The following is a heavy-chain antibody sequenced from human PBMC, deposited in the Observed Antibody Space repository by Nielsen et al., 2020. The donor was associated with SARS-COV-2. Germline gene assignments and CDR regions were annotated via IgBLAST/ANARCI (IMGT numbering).Heavy chain of an antibody. CDR1: GGSVSSDSYY. CDR3: ARMYYDILTGYSAGAFDI. Sequence: SETLSLTCTVSGGSVSSDSYYWSWIRQPPGKGLEWIGYIYYSGSTNYNPSLKSRVTISVDTSKNQFSLKLSSVTAADTAVYYCARMYYDILTGYSAGAFDIWGQGTMVTVSS. CDR2: IYYSGST. D-gene: IGHD3-9*01. V-gene: IGHV4-61*01. J-gene: IGHJ3*02.